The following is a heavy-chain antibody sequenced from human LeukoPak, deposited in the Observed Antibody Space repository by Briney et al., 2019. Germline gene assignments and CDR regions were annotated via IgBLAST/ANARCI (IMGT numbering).Heavy chain of an antibody. CDR3: ARVSRRGGSCYGY. CDR1: GGTFSSYA. J-gene: IGHJ4*02. V-gene: IGHV1-2*02. D-gene: IGHD2-15*01. CDR2: INPNSGGT. Sequence: GASVKVSCKASGGTFSSYAISWVRQAPGQGLEWMGWINPNSGGTNYAQKFQGRVTMTRDTSISTAYMELSRLRSDDTAVYYCARVSRRGGSCYGYWGQGTLSPSPQ.